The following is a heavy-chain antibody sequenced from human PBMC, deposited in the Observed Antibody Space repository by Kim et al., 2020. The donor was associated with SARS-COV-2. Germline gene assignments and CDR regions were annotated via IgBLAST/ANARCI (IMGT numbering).Heavy chain of an antibody. Sequence: SETLSLTCTVSGGSISSGGYYWSWIRQHTGKGLEWIGYIYYSGSTYYNPSLKSRVTISVDTSKNQFSLKLSSVTAADTAVYYCARGRGIVVVPAASWFDPWGQGTLVTVSS. J-gene: IGHJ5*02. CDR1: GGSISSGGYY. CDR3: ARGRGIVVVPAASWFDP. D-gene: IGHD2-2*01. V-gene: IGHV4-31*03. CDR2: IYYSGST.